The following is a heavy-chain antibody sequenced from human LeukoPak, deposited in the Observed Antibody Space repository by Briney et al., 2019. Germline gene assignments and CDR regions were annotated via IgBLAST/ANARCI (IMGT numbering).Heavy chain of an antibody. CDR2: INHSGST. V-gene: IGHV4-34*01. CDR1: GGSFSGCY. J-gene: IGHJ4*02. CDR3: ARGRRGYYYGSGSLDY. D-gene: IGHD3-10*01. Sequence: SETLSLTCAVYGGSFSGCYWSWIRQPPGKGLEWIGEINHSGSTNYNPSLKSRVTISVDTSKNQFSLKLSSVTAADTAVYYCARGRRGYYYGSGSLDYWGQGTLVTVSS.